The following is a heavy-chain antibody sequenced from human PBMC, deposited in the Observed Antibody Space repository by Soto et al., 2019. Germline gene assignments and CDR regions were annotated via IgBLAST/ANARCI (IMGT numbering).Heavy chain of an antibody. D-gene: IGHD4-17*01. CDR2: IIPILGMA. V-gene: IGHV1-69*02. Sequence: QVQLVQSGAEVKKPGSSVKVSCKASGGTFSSYTISWVRQAPGQGLEWMGRIIPILGMANYAQKFQGRVTITADKSTSTAYMELSSLRSEDTAVYYCARGSSYGDSTFDYWGQGTLVTVSS. CDR1: GGTFSSYT. J-gene: IGHJ4*02. CDR3: ARGSSYGDSTFDY.